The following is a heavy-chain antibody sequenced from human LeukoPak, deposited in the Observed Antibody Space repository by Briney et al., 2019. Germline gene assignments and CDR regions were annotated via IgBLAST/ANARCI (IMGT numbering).Heavy chain of an antibody. J-gene: IGHJ5*02. V-gene: IGHV3-21*01. Sequence: GGSLRLSCAASGFTFSSYNMNWVRQAPGKGLEWVSSISSSSNYIYYADSVKGRFTISRDNAKSSLYLQMNSLRAEDTAVYYCAGSIAAGGTFDPWGQGTLVTVSS. CDR2: ISSSSNYI. CDR1: GFTFSSYN. CDR3: AGSIAAGGTFDP. D-gene: IGHD6-13*01.